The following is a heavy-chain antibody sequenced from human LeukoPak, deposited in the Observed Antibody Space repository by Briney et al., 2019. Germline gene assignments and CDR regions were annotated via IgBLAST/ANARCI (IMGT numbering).Heavy chain of an antibody. Sequence: PSETLSLTCAVSGYSISRGDYWGWIRQPPGKGLEWIGSVYYSGSTHYNPSLKSRVTISVDRSRNQFSLRLSSVTAADTAVYYCARNSTVTSPSTGYFDYWGQGTPATVSS. J-gene: IGHJ4*02. V-gene: IGHV4-38-2*01. CDR1: GYSISRGDY. D-gene: IGHD4-17*01. CDR2: VYYSGST. CDR3: ARNSTVTSPSTGYFDY.